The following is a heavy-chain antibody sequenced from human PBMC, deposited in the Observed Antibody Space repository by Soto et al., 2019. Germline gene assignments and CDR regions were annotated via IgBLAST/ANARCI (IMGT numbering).Heavy chain of an antibody. Sequence: LRLSCAASGFTFSSYAMSWVRQAPGKGLEWVSAISGSGGSTYYADSVKGRFTISRDNAKNSLYLQMNSLRDEDTAVYYCARSTYYYDSSGSGGAFDIWGQGTMVTVSS. CDR3: ARSTYYYDSSGSGGAFDI. CDR2: ISGSGGST. CDR1: GFTFSSYA. D-gene: IGHD3-22*01. J-gene: IGHJ3*02. V-gene: IGHV3-23*01.